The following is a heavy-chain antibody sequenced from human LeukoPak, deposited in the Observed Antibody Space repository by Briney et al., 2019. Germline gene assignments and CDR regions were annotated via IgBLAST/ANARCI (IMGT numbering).Heavy chain of an antibody. V-gene: IGHV3-73*01. CDR2: IRTKANSYAT. D-gene: IGHD3-10*01. CDR1: GFTFSGSA. Sequence: PGGSLRLSCAASGFTFSGSAMHWVRQASGKGLEWVGRIRTKANSYATAYAASVKGRFTISRDDSKNTAYLQMNSLKTEDTAVYYCTRITMVRGVMGAMDVWGQGTTVTVSS. J-gene: IGHJ6*02. CDR3: TRITMVRGVMGAMDV.